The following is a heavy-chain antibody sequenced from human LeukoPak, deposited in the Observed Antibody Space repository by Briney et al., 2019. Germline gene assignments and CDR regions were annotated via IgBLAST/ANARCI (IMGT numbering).Heavy chain of an antibody. J-gene: IGHJ6*02. CDR2: ISAYNGNT. V-gene: IGHV1-18*01. CDR1: GYTFTSYG. CDR3: ARDKETIAAAGYYYGMDV. Sequence: ASVTVSCKASGYTFTSYGISWVRQAPGQGLEWMGWISAYNGNTNYAQKLQGRVTMTTDTSTSTAYMELRSLRSDDTAVYYCARDKETIAAAGYYYGMDVWGQGTTVTVSS. D-gene: IGHD6-13*01.